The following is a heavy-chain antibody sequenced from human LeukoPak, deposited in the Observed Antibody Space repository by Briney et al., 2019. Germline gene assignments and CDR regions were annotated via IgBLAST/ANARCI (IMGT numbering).Heavy chain of an antibody. CDR3: ARGRKYSYGKAPFDY. V-gene: IGHV1-8*01. CDR2: MNPNSGNT. Sequence: ASVKVSCKASGYTFTSYGINWVRQATGQGLEWMGWMNPNSGNTGYAQKFQGRVTMTRNTSISTAYMELSSLRSEDTAVYYCARGRKYSYGKAPFDYWGQGTLVTSPQ. J-gene: IGHJ4*02. CDR1: GYTFTSYG. D-gene: IGHD5-18*01.